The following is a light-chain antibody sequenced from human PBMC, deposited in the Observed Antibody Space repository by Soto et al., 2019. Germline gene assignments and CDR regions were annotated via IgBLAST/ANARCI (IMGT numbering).Light chain of an antibody. V-gene: IGKV3-20*01. CDR2: GAS. J-gene: IGKJ4*01. Sequence: EIVLTQSPGTLSLSPGERASLSCRASQSVSGSFLAWYQQKPGQAPRLLIYGASSRATGIPDKFSGSGSGTDFTLTISRLEPEDFAVYYCQQYGSSLTSGGGTKVEIK. CDR1: QSVSGSF. CDR3: QQYGSSLT.